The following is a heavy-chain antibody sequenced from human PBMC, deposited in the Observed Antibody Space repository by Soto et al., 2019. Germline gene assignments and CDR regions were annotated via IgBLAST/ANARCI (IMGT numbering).Heavy chain of an antibody. CDR3: AHSPRITMYDY. Sequence: QITLKESGPTLVKPTQTLTLTCTFSGFSLSTNGVGVGWIRQPPGKALEWLAPIYWDDDKRYSPSLKSRLTITKDTSKNRVVLTMTNMDPVDTATYYCAHSPRITMYDYWGQGTLVTVSS. J-gene: IGHJ4*02. D-gene: IGHD3-10*02. CDR2: IYWDDDK. CDR1: GFSLSTNGVG. V-gene: IGHV2-5*02.